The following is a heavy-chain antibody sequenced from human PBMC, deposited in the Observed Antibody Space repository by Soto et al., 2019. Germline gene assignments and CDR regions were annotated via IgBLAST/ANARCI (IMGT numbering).Heavy chain of an antibody. CDR3: ARDQGGYSSSFYFDY. D-gene: IGHD6-6*01. V-gene: IGHV3-33*08. CDR2: IWYDGSNK. J-gene: IGHJ4*02. CDR1: GFTFRGYG. Sequence: GGSLRLSCAASGFTFRGYGMHWVRQAPGKGLEWVAVIWYDGSNKYYADSVKGRFTISRDNSKNTLYLQMNSLRAEDTAVYYCARDQGGYSSSFYFDYWGQGTLVTVSS.